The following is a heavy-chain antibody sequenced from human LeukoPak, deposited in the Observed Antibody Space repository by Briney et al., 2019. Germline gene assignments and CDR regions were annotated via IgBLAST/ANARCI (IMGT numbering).Heavy chain of an antibody. J-gene: IGHJ4*02. V-gene: IGHV4-34*01. D-gene: IGHD1-26*01. CDR2: INHSGST. CDR3: ARGSAGATDFDY. Sequence: SETLSLTCAVYGGSFSGYYWSWIRQPPGKGLEWIGEINHSGSTNYNPSLKSRVTISVDTSKNQFSLKLSSVTAADRAVYYCARGSAGATDFDYWGQGTLVTVSS. CDR1: GGSFSGYY.